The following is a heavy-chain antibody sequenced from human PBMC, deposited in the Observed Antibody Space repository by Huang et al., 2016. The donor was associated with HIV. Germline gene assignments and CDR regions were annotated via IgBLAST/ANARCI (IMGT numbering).Heavy chain of an antibody. CDR1: GGSFSGYY. Sequence: QVQLQQWGAGLLKPSETLSLTCAVYGGSFSGYYWNWIRQPPGKGLEWIGEINHSGSTNYNPALQSRVTMAGDTSKNQFSLKLNSGTAADTTVYYCARGRLNSNSRYNDWFDPWGQGTLVTVSS. D-gene: IGHD6-13*01. CDR3: ARGRLNSNSRYNDWFDP. V-gene: IGHV4-34*01. CDR2: INHSGST. J-gene: IGHJ5*02.